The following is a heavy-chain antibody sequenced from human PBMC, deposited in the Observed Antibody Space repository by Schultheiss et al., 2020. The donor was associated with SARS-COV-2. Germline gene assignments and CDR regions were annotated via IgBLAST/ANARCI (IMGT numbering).Heavy chain of an antibody. CDR3: AKDRERTGTAYYFDY. D-gene: IGHD1-1*01. Sequence: GGSLRLSCAASGFTFSSYAMHWVRQAPGKGLEWVAVISYDGSNKYYADSVKGRFTISRDNSKNTLYLQMNSLRAEDTAVYYCAKDRERTGTAYYFDYWGQGTLVTVSS. CDR2: ISYDGSNK. CDR1: GFTFSSYA. J-gene: IGHJ4*02. V-gene: IGHV3-30*01.